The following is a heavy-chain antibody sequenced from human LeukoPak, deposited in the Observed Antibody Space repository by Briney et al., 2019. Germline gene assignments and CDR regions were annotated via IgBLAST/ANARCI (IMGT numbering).Heavy chain of an antibody. CDR1: GWSSGSRRYY. CDR3: ARRWIQLWSSFDY. CDR2: IYYSGST. J-gene: IGHJ4*02. V-gene: IGHV4-39*01. D-gene: IGHD5-18*01. Sequence: SDTLALTCAGSGWSSGSRRYYWGWICQPPGKGLEWIGSIYYSGSTYYNPSLKSRVTISVDTSKNQFSLKLSSVTAADTAVYYCARRWIQLWSSFDYWGQGTLVSVSS.